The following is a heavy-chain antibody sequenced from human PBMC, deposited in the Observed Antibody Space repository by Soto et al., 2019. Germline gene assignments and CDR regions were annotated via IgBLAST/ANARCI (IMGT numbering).Heavy chain of an antibody. Sequence: QVQLVQSGAEVKKPGASVKVSCKASGYTFTSYDINWVRQATGQGLEWMGWMNPNSGNTGYAQKFQGRVTMTRNTSISTAYMELSSLRSEDTAVYYCARGRKSETYYYDSSGPNDAFDIWGQGTMVTVSS. CDR1: GYTFTSYD. CDR3: ARGRKSETYYYDSSGPNDAFDI. CDR2: MNPNSGNT. D-gene: IGHD3-22*01. J-gene: IGHJ3*02. V-gene: IGHV1-8*01.